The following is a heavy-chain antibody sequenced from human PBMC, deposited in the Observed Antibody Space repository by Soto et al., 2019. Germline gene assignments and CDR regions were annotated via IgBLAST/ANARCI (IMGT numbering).Heavy chain of an antibody. D-gene: IGHD6-13*01. CDR3: ARERIAAAVTAYFDY. CDR1: GFTFSNYG. CDR2: IWYDGSNK. V-gene: IGHV3-33*01. J-gene: IGHJ4*02. Sequence: QVQLVESGGGVVRPGRSLRLSCAASGFTFSNYGMHWVRQAPGKGLEWVAAIWYDGSNKYYADSVKGRFTISRDISKNTLYLQMNSLRAEDTAVYYCARERIAAAVTAYFDYWGQGTLVTVSS.